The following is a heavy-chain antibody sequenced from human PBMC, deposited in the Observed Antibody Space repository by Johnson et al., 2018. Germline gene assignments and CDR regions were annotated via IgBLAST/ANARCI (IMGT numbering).Heavy chain of an antibody. CDR3: ASCSYCGADCYYWFDP. D-gene: IGHD2-21*02. V-gene: IGHV1-8*01. CDR1: GYTFTSYD. Sequence: QVQLVQSGAEVKKPGASVKVSCKASGYTFTSYDINWVRQATGQGLEWMGWMNPNSGNTGDAQKFQGRVTMTRNTSISTAYRELSSLRSEDTAVYYCASCSYCGADCYYWFDPWGRGTLVTVSS. CDR2: MNPNSGNT. J-gene: IGHJ5*02.